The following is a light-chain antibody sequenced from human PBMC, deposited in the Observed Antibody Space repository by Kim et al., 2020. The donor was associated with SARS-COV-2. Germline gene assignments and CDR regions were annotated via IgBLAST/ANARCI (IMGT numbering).Light chain of an antibody. CDR3: GTWDSSLGVWV. Sequence: QSVLTQPPSVSAAPGQKVTISCSGSSSNIGNNDVSWYQQLPGTAPKLLIYDNNKRPSGIPDRFSGSKSGTSATLGITGLQTGDEADYYCGTWDSSLGVWVFGGGNQLNV. J-gene: IGLJ3*02. CDR1: SSNIGNND. V-gene: IGLV1-51*01. CDR2: DNN.